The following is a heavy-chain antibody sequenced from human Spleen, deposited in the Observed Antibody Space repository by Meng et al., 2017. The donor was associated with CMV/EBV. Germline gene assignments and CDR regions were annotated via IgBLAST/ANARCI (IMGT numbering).Heavy chain of an antibody. CDR1: GFSFSSYG. CDR2: IRYDGSNK. V-gene: IGHV3-30*02. CDR3: AKDDSPYFDFRSGYSTPPDY. J-gene: IGHJ4*02. Sequence: GGPLRLSCAASGFSFSSYGMQWVRQAPGKGLEWVAFIRYDGSNKYYLDSVKGRFTISRDNSKNMLYLQMNSLRVADTAVYYCAKDDSPYFDFRSGYSTPPDYWGQGTLVTVSS. D-gene: IGHD3-3*01.